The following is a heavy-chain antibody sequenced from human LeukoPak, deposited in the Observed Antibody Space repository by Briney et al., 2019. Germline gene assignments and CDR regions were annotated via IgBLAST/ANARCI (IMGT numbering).Heavy chain of an antibody. D-gene: IGHD3-3*01. Sequence: NAGGPRKLSCPPPGFTFNNAWWSWVGRPPGKGREWVGRIKRETEGGTTDYAAPVKGRFTISRDDSKNTLYLQMNSLKTEDTAVYYCTTEPDFFGPADYWGQGTLVTVSS. V-gene: IGHV3-15*01. J-gene: IGHJ4*02. CDR2: IKRETEGGTT. CDR1: GFTFNNAW. CDR3: TTEPDFFGPADY.